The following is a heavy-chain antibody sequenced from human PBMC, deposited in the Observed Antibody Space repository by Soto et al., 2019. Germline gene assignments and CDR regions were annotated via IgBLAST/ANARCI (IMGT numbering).Heavy chain of an antibody. J-gene: IGHJ4*02. CDR2: IYYSGST. Sequence: QLQLQESGPGLVKPSETLSLTCTVSGGSISSSSYYWGWIRQPPGEGLEWIGSIYYSGSTYYNPSLKRRVTKYVGTPKPQFCLKLRSESAADTPLYYCARDLLDIVVVPAAMREDYWGQGTLVTASS. V-gene: IGHV4-39*02. D-gene: IGHD2-2*01. CDR3: ARDLLDIVVVPAAMREDY. CDR1: GGSISSSSYY.